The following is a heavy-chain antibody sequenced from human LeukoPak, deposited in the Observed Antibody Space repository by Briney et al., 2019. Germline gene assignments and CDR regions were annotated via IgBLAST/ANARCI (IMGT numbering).Heavy chain of an antibody. Sequence: PSETLSLTCTVSGGSVSGYYWSRIRQPPGKGLEWIGYIYYSGNTNYNPSLKSRLIMSLDTSKNHFSLKLNSVTAADTAVYYCARHKDSGDYPLDYWGQGILVSVSS. V-gene: IGHV4-59*02. CDR1: GGSVSGYY. CDR3: ARHKDSGDYPLDY. D-gene: IGHD4-17*01. CDR2: IYYSGNT. J-gene: IGHJ4*02.